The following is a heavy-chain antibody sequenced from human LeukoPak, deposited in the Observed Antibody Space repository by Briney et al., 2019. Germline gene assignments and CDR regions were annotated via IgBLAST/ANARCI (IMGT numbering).Heavy chain of an antibody. CDR1: GGSISSYY. J-gene: IGHJ4*02. D-gene: IGHD6-13*01. CDR2: IYYSGST. V-gene: IGHV4-59*01. CDR3: AREVGSSWYIFDY. Sequence: SETLSLTCTVSGGSISSYYWSWIRQPPGKGLEWIGYIYYSGSTNYNPSLKSRVTISVDTSKTQFSLKLSSVTAADTAVYYCAREVGSSWYIFDYWGQGTLVTVSS.